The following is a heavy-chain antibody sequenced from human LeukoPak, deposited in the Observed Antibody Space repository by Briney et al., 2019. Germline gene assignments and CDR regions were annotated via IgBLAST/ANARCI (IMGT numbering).Heavy chain of an antibody. Sequence: PSQTLSLTCTVSGGSISSYYWSWIRQPPGKWLEWIGYIYYSGSTNYNPSRKSRVTISVDTSKNQFSLKLSSVTAADTAVYFCARDTYYTSGTYYIDYFDSWGQGALVTVSS. CDR3: ARDTYYTSGTYYIDYFDS. D-gene: IGHD3-10*01. CDR2: IYYSGST. V-gene: IGHV4-59*01. CDR1: GGSISSYY. J-gene: IGHJ4*02.